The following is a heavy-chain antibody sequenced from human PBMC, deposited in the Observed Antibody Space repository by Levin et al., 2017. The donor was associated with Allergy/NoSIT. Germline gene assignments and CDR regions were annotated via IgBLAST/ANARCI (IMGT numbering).Heavy chain of an antibody. J-gene: IGHJ5*02. D-gene: IGHD1-26*01. Sequence: LSQTLSLTCAVYGGSFSGYYWSWIRQPPGKGLEWIGEINHSGSTNYNPSLKSRVTISVDTSKNQFSLKLSSVTAADTALYYCARAAGALGFDPWGQGTLVTVSS. CDR2: INHSGST. V-gene: IGHV4-34*01. CDR3: ARAAGALGFDP. CDR1: GGSFSGYY.